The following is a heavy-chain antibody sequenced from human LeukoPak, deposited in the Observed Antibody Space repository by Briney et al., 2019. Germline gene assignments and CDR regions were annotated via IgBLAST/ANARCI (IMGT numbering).Heavy chain of an antibody. D-gene: IGHD4-17*01. CDR3: ARDLVTVTKGFDI. Sequence: SETLSLTCAVSDDSFSSHYWTWIRQPPGKGLEWIGYISYIGTTNYNPSLKSRVTLSIDTSKNQFSLKLSSVTAADTAVYYCARDLVTVTKGFDIWGQGTMVSVSS. CDR1: DDSFSSHY. J-gene: IGHJ3*02. CDR2: ISYIGTT. V-gene: IGHV4-59*11.